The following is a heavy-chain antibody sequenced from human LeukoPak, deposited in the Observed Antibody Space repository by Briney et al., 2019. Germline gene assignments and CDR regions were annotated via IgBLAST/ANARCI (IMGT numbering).Heavy chain of an antibody. CDR1: GGSFSGYY. CDR2: INHSGST. J-gene: IGHJ4*02. Sequence: SETLSLTCAVYGGSFSGYYWSWIRQPPGKGLEWIGEINHSGSTNYNPSLKSRVTISVDTSKNQFSLKLSSVTAADTAVYYCARGSPGGLDSDYWGQGTLVTVSS. D-gene: IGHD2-15*01. V-gene: IGHV4-34*01. CDR3: ARGSPGGLDSDY.